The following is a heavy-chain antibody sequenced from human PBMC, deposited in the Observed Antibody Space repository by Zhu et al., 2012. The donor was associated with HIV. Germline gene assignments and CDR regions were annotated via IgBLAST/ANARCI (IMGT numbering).Heavy chain of an antibody. D-gene: IGHD2-2*01. V-gene: IGHV4-4*09. Sequence: QVQLQESGPGLVKPSETLSLTCTVSGGSISSYYWSWIRQPPGKGLEWIGYIYTSGSTNYNPSLKSRVTISVDTSKNQFSLKLSSVTAADTAVYYCARFEPPVVPASKGTIGGYFDYWGQGTLVTVSS. J-gene: IGHJ4*02. CDR3: ARFEPPVVPASKGTIGGYFDY. CDR1: GGSISSYY. CDR2: IYTSGST.